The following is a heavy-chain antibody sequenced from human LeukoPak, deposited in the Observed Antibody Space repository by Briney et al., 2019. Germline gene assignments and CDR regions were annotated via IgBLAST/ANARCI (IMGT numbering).Heavy chain of an antibody. J-gene: IGHJ4*02. CDR1: GDSVSSNSAA. CDR2: TYYRSKWYN. D-gene: IGHD6-13*01. Sequence: SQTLSLTCAISGDSVSSNSAAWNWIRQSPSRGLEWPGRTYYRSKWYNDYAVSVKSRITINPDTSKNQFSLQLNSVTPEDTAVYYCARVSSSWYGRSDYFDYWGQGTLVTVSS. V-gene: IGHV6-1*01. CDR3: ARVSSSWYGRSDYFDY.